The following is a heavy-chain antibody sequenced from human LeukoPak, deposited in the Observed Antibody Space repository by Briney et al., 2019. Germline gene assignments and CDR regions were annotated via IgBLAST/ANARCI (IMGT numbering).Heavy chain of an antibody. Sequence: SETLSLTCAVYGGXFSGYYCSWIRQPPGKGLEWIGEINHSGSTNYNPSLKSRVTISVDTSKNQFSLKLSSVTAADTAVYYCARGLLRYFDWLTPLNWFDPWGQGTLVTVSS. CDR3: ARGLLRYFDWLTPLNWFDP. V-gene: IGHV4-34*01. D-gene: IGHD3-9*01. CDR1: GGXFSGYY. J-gene: IGHJ5*02. CDR2: INHSGST.